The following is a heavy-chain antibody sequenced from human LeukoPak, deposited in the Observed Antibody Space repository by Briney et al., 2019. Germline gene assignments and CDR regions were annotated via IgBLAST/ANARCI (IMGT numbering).Heavy chain of an antibody. CDR1: GGSISSYY. CDR3: ARFMVTQVGNWFDP. CDR2: IYHSGST. Sequence: PSETLSLTCTASGGSISSYYWSWIRQPPGKGLEWIGYIYHSGSTYYNPSLKSRVTISVDRSKNQFSLKLSSVTAADTAVYYCARFMVTQVGNWFDPWGQGTLVTVSS. D-gene: IGHD1-26*01. V-gene: IGHV4-59*12. J-gene: IGHJ5*02.